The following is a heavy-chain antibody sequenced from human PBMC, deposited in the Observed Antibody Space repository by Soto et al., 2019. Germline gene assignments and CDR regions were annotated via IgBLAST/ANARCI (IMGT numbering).Heavy chain of an antibody. Sequence: QVHLVESGGGGVQPGRSKRLSCVVSGFTFNDYAIHWVRQAPCKGLEWVAVISFDGNNKFYADSVKGRFTISRDRSKNTAYLQMNNLRAEDTAVYYCARDHWDCSGGGCNPHQLNFFAMDVWGQGTTVTVSS. CDR1: GFTFNDYA. J-gene: IGHJ6*02. CDR3: ARDHWDCSGGGCNPHQLNFFAMDV. D-gene: IGHD2-15*01. CDR2: ISFDGNNK. V-gene: IGHV3-30*03.